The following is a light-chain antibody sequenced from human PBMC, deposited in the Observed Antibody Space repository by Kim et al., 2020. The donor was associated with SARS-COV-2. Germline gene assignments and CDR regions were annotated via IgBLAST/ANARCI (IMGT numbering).Light chain of an antibody. Sequence: GQRVTISCSGSKSNVGNNPVNWYQQFPGTAPKLLIYGDGQRPSGVLDRFSGSKSGTSASLAIGGLHSEDEADYYCAAWDGSLNVWVFGGGTKLTVL. V-gene: IGLV1-44*01. J-gene: IGLJ3*02. CDR3: AAWDGSLNVWV. CDR1: KSNVGNNP. CDR2: GDG.